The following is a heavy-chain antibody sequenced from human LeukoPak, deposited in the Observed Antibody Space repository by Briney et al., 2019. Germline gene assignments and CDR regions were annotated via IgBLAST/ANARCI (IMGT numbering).Heavy chain of an antibody. D-gene: IGHD2-15*01. CDR2: ISSDGSDE. Sequence: GRSLRLSCAASGFPFSTYSVHWVRQAPGKGLEWVAVISSDGSDENYADSVKDRFTISRDNSENTLFLQMDSPRPADTAVYYCVRSGFCSGPDCRGAFDIWGQGAMVTVSS. CDR3: VRSGFCSGPDCRGAFDI. J-gene: IGHJ3*02. CDR1: GFPFSTYS. V-gene: IGHV3-30*04.